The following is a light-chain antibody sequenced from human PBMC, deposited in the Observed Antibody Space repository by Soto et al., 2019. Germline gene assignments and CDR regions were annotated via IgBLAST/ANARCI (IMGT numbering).Light chain of an antibody. CDR3: LQDYNYPHT. CDR2: GAS. CDR1: QGIRSD. J-gene: IGKJ2*01. Sequence: AIQMTQSPSSLSASVGDRVTITCRASQGIRSDLGWYQQKPGLAPKLLIYGASTLQSGVPSRFSGSGSGSDFTLTISSLQPEDFATYYCLQDYNYPHTFGQGTKLEIK. V-gene: IGKV1-6*01.